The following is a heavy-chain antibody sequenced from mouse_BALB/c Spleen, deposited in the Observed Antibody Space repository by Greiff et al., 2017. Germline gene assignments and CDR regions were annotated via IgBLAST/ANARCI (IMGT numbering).Heavy chain of an antibody. V-gene: IGHV2-9*02. D-gene: IGHD1-1*01. CDR3: ARYYYGSSWGFAY. Sequence: VKLQESGPGLVAPSQSLSITCTVSGFSLTSYGVHWVRQPPGKGLEWLGVIWAGGSTNYNSALMSRLSISKDNSKSQVFLKMNSLQTDDTAMYYGARYYYGSSWGFAYWGQGTLVTVSA. CDR2: IWAGGST. CDR1: GFSLTSYG. J-gene: IGHJ3*01.